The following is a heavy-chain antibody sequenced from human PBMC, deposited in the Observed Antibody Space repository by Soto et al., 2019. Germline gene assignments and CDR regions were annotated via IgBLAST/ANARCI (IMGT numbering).Heavy chain of an antibody. CDR1: GFTFSSYA. J-gene: IGHJ5*02. D-gene: IGHD6-19*01. CDR3: ARRLALTGPASDWFDP. V-gene: IGHV3-30-3*01. CDR2: ISYDGSNK. Sequence: GGSLSLSCAASGFTFSSYAMHWVRPAPGKGLEWVAVISYDGSNKYYADSVKGRFTISRDNSKNTLYLQMNSLRAEDTAVYYCARRLALTGPASDWFDPWGQGTLVTVSS.